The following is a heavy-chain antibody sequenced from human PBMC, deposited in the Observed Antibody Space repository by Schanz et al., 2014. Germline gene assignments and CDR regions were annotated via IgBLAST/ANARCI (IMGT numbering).Heavy chain of an antibody. CDR2: IRYDGSKI. CDR3: AKDFTGSGIFFNW. J-gene: IGHJ4*02. Sequence: QVHLVESGGGVVQPGGSLRLSCAASGFTFRTYGMHWVRQAPGKGMEWVAFIRYDGSKIYYADSVKGRFTISRDNPKNTLSLQMNSLRGDDTAIYYCAKDFTGSGIFFNWWGQGTLVTVSS. D-gene: IGHD3-10*01. CDR1: GFTFRTYG. V-gene: IGHV3-30*02.